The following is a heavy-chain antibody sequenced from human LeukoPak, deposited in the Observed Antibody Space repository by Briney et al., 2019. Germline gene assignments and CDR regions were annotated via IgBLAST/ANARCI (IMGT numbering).Heavy chain of an antibody. CDR3: ARDFPQLGGSGAYFDY. J-gene: IGHJ4*02. CDR2: ISAYNGNT. CDR1: GYTFTSYG. Sequence: ASVKVSCKASGYTFTSYGISWVRQAPGQGLEWMGWISAYNGNTNYAQKLQGRVTMTTDTSTSTAYMELRSLRSDDTAVYYCARDFPQLGGSGAYFDYWGQGALVTVSS. D-gene: IGHD1-1*01. V-gene: IGHV1-18*01.